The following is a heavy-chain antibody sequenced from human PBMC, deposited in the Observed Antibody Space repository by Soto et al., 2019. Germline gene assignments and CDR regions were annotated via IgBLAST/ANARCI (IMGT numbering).Heavy chain of an antibody. Sequence: PSETLSLTCTVSGGSISSYYWGWIRQPPGKGLEWIGSIYYSGSTNYNPSLKSRVTISVDTSKNQFSLKLSSVTAADTAVYYCARFCSSSCNWFDPWGQGTLVTVSS. J-gene: IGHJ5*02. V-gene: IGHV4-59*01. CDR1: GGSISSYY. D-gene: IGHD6-13*01. CDR3: ARFCSSSCNWFDP. CDR2: IYYSGST.